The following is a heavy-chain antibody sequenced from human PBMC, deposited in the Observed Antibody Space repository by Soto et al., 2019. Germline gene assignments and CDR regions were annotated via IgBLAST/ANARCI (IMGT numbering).Heavy chain of an antibody. CDR3: AKQRVWFGELTHYFDY. J-gene: IGHJ4*02. V-gene: IGHV3-23*01. CDR2: ISGSGGST. Sequence: PGGSLRLSCAASGFTFSSYAMSWVRQAPGKGLEWVSAISGSGGSTYYADSVKGRFTISRDNSKNTLYLQMNSLRAEDTAVYYCAKQRVWFGELTHYFDYWGQGTLVTSPQ. D-gene: IGHD3-10*01. CDR1: GFTFSSYA.